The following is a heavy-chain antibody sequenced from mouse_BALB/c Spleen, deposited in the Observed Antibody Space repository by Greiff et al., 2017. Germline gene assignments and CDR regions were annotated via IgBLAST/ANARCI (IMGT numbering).Heavy chain of an antibody. CDR1: GFTFSSFG. CDR3: AREEWLRRGYYFDY. Sequence: DVQLVESGGGLVQPGGSRKLSCAASGFTFSSFGMHWVRQAPEKGLEWVAYISSGSSTIYYADTVKGRFTISRDNPKNTLFLQMTSLRSEDTAMYYCAREEWLRRGYYFDYWGQGTTLTVSS. J-gene: IGHJ2*01. D-gene: IGHD2-2*01. CDR2: ISSGSSTI. V-gene: IGHV5-17*02.